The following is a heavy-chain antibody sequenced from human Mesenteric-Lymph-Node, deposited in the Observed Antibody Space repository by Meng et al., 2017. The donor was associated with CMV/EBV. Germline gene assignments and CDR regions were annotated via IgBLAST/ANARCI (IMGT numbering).Heavy chain of an antibody. V-gene: IGHV4-59*01. D-gene: IGHD4-23*01. CDR3: ARDGGNVNFDY. CDR2: IYYSGST. J-gene: IGHJ4*02. Sequence: SETLSLTCTVSGDSISGYYWTWIRQPPGKGLEWIGSIYYSGSTNYNPSLKSRVTISVDTAKNHFSLNLISVTAADRAVYYCARDGGNVNFDYWGQGTLVTVSS. CDR1: GDSISGYY.